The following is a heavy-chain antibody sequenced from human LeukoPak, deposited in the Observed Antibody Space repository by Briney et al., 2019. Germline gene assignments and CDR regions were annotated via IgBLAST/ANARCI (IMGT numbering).Heavy chain of an antibody. Sequence: RGSLRLSCAASGFTFSSYSMNWVRQAPGKGLEWVSSMSSSSSYIYYADSVKGRFTISRDNAKNSLYLQMNSLRAEDTAVYYCARAPLSQLLLRFLELHYMDVWGKGTTVTVSS. CDR2: MSSSSSYI. J-gene: IGHJ6*03. CDR1: GFTFSSYS. D-gene: IGHD3-3*01. CDR3: ARAPLSQLLLRFLELHYMDV. V-gene: IGHV3-21*01.